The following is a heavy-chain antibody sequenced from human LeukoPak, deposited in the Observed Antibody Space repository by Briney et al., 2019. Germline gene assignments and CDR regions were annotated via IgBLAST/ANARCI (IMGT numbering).Heavy chain of an antibody. CDR1: GFTFSSYW. Sequence: GGSLRLSCAVSGFTFSSYWMHWVRQAPGKGLVWVSRIDRDGSRINYADSVKGRFTISRDNSKNTLYLQMNSLRAEDTAVYYCARDPVDTATPNYWGQGTLVTVSS. D-gene: IGHD5-18*01. CDR2: IDRDGSRI. CDR3: ARDPVDTATPNY. V-gene: IGHV3-74*01. J-gene: IGHJ4*02.